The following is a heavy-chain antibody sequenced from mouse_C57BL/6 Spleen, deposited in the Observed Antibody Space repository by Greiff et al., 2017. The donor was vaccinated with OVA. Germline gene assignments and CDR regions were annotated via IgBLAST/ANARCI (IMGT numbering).Heavy chain of an antibody. J-gene: IGHJ3*01. D-gene: IGHD1-1*01. CDR3: AREVPDYYGSSSFAY. Sequence: EVQRVESVAELVRPGASVKLSCTASGFNIKNTYMHWVKQRPEQGLEWIGRIDPANGNTKYAPKFQGKATITADTSSNTAELQLSSLTSEDTAIYYWAREVPDYYGSSSFAYWGQGTLVTVSA. CDR2: IDPANGNT. V-gene: IGHV14-3*01. CDR1: GFNIKNTY.